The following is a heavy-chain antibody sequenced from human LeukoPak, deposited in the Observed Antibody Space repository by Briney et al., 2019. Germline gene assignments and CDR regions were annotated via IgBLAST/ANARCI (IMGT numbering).Heavy chain of an antibody. CDR2: IYYSGST. J-gene: IGHJ3*02. CDR3: AREPKDRSAFDI. Sequence: SETLSLTCTVSGGSISSYYWSWIRQPPGRGLEWIGYIYYSGSTNYNPSLKSRVTISVDTSKNQFSLKLSYVIAADTAEYCCAREPKDRSAFDIWGQGTMVTVS. V-gene: IGHV4-59*01. CDR1: GGSISSYY.